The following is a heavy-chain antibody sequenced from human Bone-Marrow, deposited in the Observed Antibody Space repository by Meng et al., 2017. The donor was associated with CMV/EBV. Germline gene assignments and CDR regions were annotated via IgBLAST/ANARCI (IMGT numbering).Heavy chain of an antibody. D-gene: IGHD6-13*01. CDR1: GGSISSSSYY. CDR2: IYYSGST. CDR3: ARAGEAGKRDAFDI. V-gene: IGHV4-39*07. Sequence: SETLSLTCTVSGGSISSSSYYWGWIRQPPGKGLEWIGSIYYSGSTYYNPSLKSRVTISVDTSKNQFSLKLSSVTAADTAVYYCARAGEAGKRDAFDIWGQGTRVTGSS. J-gene: IGHJ3*02.